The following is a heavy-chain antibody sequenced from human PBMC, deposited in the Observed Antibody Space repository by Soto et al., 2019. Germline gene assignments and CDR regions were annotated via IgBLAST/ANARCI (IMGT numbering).Heavy chain of an antibody. CDR3: ARGAVVGANRKWFDP. CDR1: GGSFSGYY. Sequence: QVQLQQWGAGLLKPSETLSLTCAVYGGSFSGYYWSWIRQPLGKGLEWIGEINHSGSTNYNPSLKSRVTISVDTSKNQFSLKLSSVTAADTAVYYCARGAVVGANRKWFDPWGQGTLVTVSS. D-gene: IGHD1-26*01. CDR2: INHSGST. V-gene: IGHV4-34*01. J-gene: IGHJ5*02.